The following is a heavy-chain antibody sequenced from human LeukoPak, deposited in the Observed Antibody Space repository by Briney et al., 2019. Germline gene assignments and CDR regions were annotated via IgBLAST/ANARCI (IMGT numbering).Heavy chain of an antibody. V-gene: IGHV3-7*01. CDR1: GFIFSNSW. CDR3: ATSRTTSGRYGNAFDI. Sequence: GGSLRLSCVASGFIFSNSWMSWVRQAPGKGLEWVANIKHDGGEKYYVDSVKGRFTISRDNAKNSLDLQMNNLRVEDTAVYYCATSRTTSGRYGNAFDIWGQGTTVTV. J-gene: IGHJ3*02. CDR2: IKHDGGEK. D-gene: IGHD6-19*01.